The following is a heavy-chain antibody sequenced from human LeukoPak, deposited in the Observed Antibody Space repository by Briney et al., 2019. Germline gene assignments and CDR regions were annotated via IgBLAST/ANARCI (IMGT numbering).Heavy chain of an antibody. CDR3: ARGPYSYDSSGAFDI. J-gene: IGHJ3*02. CDR2: INHSGST. V-gene: IGHV4-34*01. Sequence: SETLSLTCAVYGGSFSGYYWSWIRQPPGKGLEWIGEINHSGSTNYNPSLKSRVTISVDTSKNQFSLKLSSVTAADTAVYFCARGPYSYDSSGAFDIWGQGTMVTVSS. CDR1: GGSFSGYY. D-gene: IGHD3-22*01.